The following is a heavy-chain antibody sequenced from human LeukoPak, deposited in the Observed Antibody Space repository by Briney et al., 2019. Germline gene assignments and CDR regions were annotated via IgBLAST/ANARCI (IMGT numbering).Heavy chain of an antibody. Sequence: SETLSLTCAVYGGSFSGYYWSWIRQPPGKGLEWIGEINHSGSTNYNPSLKSRVTISVDTSKNQFSLKLSSVTAADTAVYYCARQYSNWGQGTMVTVSS. D-gene: IGHD2-15*01. CDR3: ARQYSN. CDR2: INHSGST. J-gene: IGHJ4*02. CDR1: GGSFSGYY. V-gene: IGHV4-34*01.